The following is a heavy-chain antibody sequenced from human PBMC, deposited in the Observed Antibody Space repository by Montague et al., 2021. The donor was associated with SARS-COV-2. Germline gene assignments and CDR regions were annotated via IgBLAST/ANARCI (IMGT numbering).Heavy chain of an antibody. V-gene: IGHV4-31*03. CDR2: IYYSGST. CDR1: GGSISSGGYY. Sequence: TLSLTCTVSGGSISSGGYYWSWIRQHPGKGLEWIGYIYYSGSTYCNPSLKSRVTISVDTSKNQFSLKLSSVTAVDTAVYYCAREDYYGSCRDHFSGWFDPWGQGTLVTVSS. CDR3: AREDYYGSCRDHFSGWFDP. J-gene: IGHJ5*02. D-gene: IGHD3-10*01.